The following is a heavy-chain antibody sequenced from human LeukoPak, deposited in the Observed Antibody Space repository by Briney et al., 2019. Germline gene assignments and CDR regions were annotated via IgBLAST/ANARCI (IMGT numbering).Heavy chain of an antibody. Sequence: GGSLRLSCAASGFTFSSYEMNWVRQAPGRGLEWVSYISSSGSTIYYADSVKGRFTISRDNAKNSLYLQMNSLRAEDTAVYYCARGNGYYYYYYMDVWGKGTTVTISS. CDR3: ARGNGYYYYYYMDV. V-gene: IGHV3-48*03. D-gene: IGHD2-8*01. CDR1: GFTFSSYE. J-gene: IGHJ6*03. CDR2: ISSSGSTI.